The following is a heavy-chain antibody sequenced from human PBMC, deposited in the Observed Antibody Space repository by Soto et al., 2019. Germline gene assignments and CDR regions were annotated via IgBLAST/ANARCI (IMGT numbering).Heavy chain of an antibody. Sequence: QGQLMQSGAELRKPVSSVKVSCKASGGTLGSYAITWVRQVPAQGFEWMGGFIPIFGIRNYAQRFEDRITSTADESTIAVYMDLRSLTYDDTAEYYVVPRQPSTIRVRPDIDVWGQGTTITVSS. D-gene: IGHD2-21*01. CDR3: VPRQPSTIRVRPDIDV. CDR2: FIPIFGIR. CDR1: GGTLGSYA. V-gene: IGHV1-69*01. J-gene: IGHJ6*02.